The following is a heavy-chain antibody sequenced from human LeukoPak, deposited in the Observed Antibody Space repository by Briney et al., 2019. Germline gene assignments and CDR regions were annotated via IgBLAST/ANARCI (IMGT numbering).Heavy chain of an antibody. D-gene: IGHD3-16*01. CDR2: INSDGGST. V-gene: IGHV3-74*01. J-gene: IGHJ3*01. Sequence: GGSLRLSCAASGFTFSSYWMHWVRQAPGKGLVWVSHINSDGGSTTYADSVEGRFTISRDNAKNTLYLQMNSLRAEDTAVYSCARDYGDAFDLWGQGTMVTVSS. CDR3: ARDYGDAFDL. CDR1: GFTFSSYW.